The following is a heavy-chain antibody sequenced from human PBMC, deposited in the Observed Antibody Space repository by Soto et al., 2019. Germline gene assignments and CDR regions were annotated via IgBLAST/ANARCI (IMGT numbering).Heavy chain of an antibody. J-gene: IGHJ4*02. V-gene: IGHV3-48*02. CDR3: TRDLSH. CDR1: GFPFSTYP. CDR2: INSASTTT. Sequence: DVQLVESGGGLVQPGGSLRLSCAASGFPFSTYPMHWVRQAPGKGLEWISYINSASTTTFHADSVKGRFTVSRDNAKNSPYLQLTSLRHDDTAVDYCTRDLSHWGQGTLVTVSS.